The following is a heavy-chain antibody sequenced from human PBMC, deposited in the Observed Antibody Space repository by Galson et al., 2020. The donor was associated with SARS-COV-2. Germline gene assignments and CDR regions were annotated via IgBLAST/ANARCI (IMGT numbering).Heavy chain of an antibody. V-gene: IGHV3-21*01. CDR3: ARVPVYYYYYMVV. J-gene: IGHJ6*03. CDR1: GFTFSSYS. Sequence: GESLKISCAASGFTFSSYSMNWVRQAPGKGLEWVSSISSSSSYIYYADSVKGRFTISRDNAKNALYLQMNSLRAEDTAVYYCARVPVYYYYYMVVGGGGTTVTVSS. CDR2: ISSSSSYI.